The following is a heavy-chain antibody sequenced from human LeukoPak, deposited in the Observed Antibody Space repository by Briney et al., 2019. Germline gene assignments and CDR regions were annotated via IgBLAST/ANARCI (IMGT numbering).Heavy chain of an antibody. CDR3: VTATVTHTRDP. V-gene: IGHV1-2*02. CDR1: GYTFSDFY. J-gene: IGHJ5*02. Sequence: ASVTVSCQPSGYTFSDFYLHWVRHAPGQGLEWMGWLNPYTGATITAQRFQGRVTLTWDTSIATGFMELTSLRSDDTAVYYCVTATVTHTRDPWGQGTLVTVSS. CDR2: LNPYTGAT. D-gene: IGHD4-17*01.